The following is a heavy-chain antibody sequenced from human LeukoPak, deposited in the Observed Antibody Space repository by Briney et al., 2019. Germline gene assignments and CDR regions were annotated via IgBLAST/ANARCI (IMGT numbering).Heavy chain of an antibody. D-gene: IGHD3-3*01. CDR3: VRGHDSFDY. J-gene: IGHJ4*02. Sequence: GGSLRLSCAVSGFTFSDHYMDWVRQAPGKGLEWVGRSRNKGHRYSTEYAASVKGRFTISRDDSKNSLYLQMNSLKTEDTAVYYCVRGHDSFDYWGQGTLVTVSS. V-gene: IGHV3-72*01. CDR1: GFTFSDHY. CDR2: SRNKGHRYST.